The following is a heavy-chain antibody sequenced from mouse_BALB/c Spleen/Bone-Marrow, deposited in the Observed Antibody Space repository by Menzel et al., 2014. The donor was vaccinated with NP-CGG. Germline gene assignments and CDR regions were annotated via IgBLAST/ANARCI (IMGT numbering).Heavy chain of an antibody. CDR2: INPDSRTI. D-gene: IGHD1-1*01. CDR1: GFDFSRYW. J-gene: IGHJ2*01. Sequence: EVKLMESGGGLVQPGGSLKLSYAASGFDFSRYWMSWVRQAPGKGLEWIGEINPDSRTINYSPSLKDKFIISRDNAKNTLYLRLNKVRSEDTALCYCARPDYYGYLNYWGQGTTLTVSS. V-gene: IGHV4-1*02. CDR3: ARPDYYGYLNY.